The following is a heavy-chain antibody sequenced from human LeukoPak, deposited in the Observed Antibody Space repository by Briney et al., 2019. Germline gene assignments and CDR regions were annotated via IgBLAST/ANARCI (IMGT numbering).Heavy chain of an antibody. J-gene: IGHJ4*02. CDR3: ARTLYDILTGYSLDY. D-gene: IGHD3-9*01. CDR2: ISSSGSTI. Sequence: GGSLRLSCAASGFTFSSYWMSWVRQAPGKGLEWVSYISSSGSTIYYADSVKGRFTISRDNAKNSLYLQMNSLRAEDTAVYYCARTLYDILTGYSLDYWGQGTLVTVSS. V-gene: IGHV3-48*04. CDR1: GFTFSSYW.